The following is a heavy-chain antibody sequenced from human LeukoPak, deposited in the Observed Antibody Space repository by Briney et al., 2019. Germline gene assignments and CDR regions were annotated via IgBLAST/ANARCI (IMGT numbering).Heavy chain of an antibody. CDR3: ARGYCGGDCYSGWYFDL. Sequence: SETLSLTCTVSGGSISSSSYYWGWIRQPPGKGLEWIGSIYYSGSTYYNPSLKSRVTISVDTSKNQFSLKLSSVTAADTAVYYCARGYCGGDCYSGWYFDLWGRGTLVTVSS. CDR1: GGSISSSSYY. D-gene: IGHD2-21*01. V-gene: IGHV4-39*01. J-gene: IGHJ2*01. CDR2: IYYSGST.